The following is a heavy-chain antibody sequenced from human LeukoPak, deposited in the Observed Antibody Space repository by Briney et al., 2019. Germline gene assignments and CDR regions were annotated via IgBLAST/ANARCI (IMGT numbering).Heavy chain of an antibody. CDR3: AREGSGWYGNFDY. J-gene: IGHJ4*02. CDR1: GYTFTGYY. Sequence: ASGKVSCKASGYTFTGYYMHWVRQAPGQGLEWMGWINPDSGGTNYAQKFQGRVTMTRDTSISTAYMEVSRLRSDDTAVYYCAREGSGWYGNFDYWGQGTLVTVSS. V-gene: IGHV1-2*02. D-gene: IGHD6-19*01. CDR2: INPDSGGT.